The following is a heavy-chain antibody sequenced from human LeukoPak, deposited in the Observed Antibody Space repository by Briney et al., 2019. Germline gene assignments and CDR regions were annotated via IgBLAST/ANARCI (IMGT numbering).Heavy chain of an antibody. V-gene: IGHV4-59*01. CDR1: GGSISSYY. CDR3: AREWNDILTGRPIRPGAFDI. D-gene: IGHD3-9*01. Sequence: SETLSLTCTVSGGSISSYYWSWIRQPPGKGLEWIGYIYYSGSTNYNPSLKSRVTISVDTSKNQLSLKLSSVTAADTAVYYCAREWNDILTGRPIRPGAFDIWGQGTMVTVSS. CDR2: IYYSGST. J-gene: IGHJ3*02.